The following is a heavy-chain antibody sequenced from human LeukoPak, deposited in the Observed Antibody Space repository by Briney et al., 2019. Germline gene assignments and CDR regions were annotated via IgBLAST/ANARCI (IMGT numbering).Heavy chain of an antibody. Sequence: ASVKVSCKASGYTFTSYDINWVRQATGQGLEWMGWMNPNSGNTGYAQKFQGRVTMTRNTSISTAYMELSSLRSEDTAVYYCASGSSGWYYIDYWGQGTLVTVSS. CDR1: GYTFTSYD. J-gene: IGHJ4*02. CDR2: MNPNSGNT. D-gene: IGHD6-19*01. CDR3: ASGSSGWYYIDY. V-gene: IGHV1-8*01.